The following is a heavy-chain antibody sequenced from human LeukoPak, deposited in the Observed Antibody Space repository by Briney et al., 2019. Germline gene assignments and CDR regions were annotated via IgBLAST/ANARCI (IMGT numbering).Heavy chain of an antibody. Sequence: GKSLRLSCAASGFTFSSYAMHWVRQAPGKGPEWVTVISYDGSNKYYADSVKGRFTISRDNSKNTLYLQMNSLRAEDTAVYYCARGYYGSGSYYQMPSDFDYWGQGTLVTVSS. D-gene: IGHD3-10*01. CDR3: ARGYYGSGSYYQMPSDFDY. V-gene: IGHV3-30-3*01. CDR1: GFTFSSYA. J-gene: IGHJ4*02. CDR2: ISYDGSNK.